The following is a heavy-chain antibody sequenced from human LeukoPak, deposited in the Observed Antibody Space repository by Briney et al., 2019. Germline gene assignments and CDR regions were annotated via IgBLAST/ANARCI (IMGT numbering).Heavy chain of an antibody. Sequence: PSETLSLTCTVSGGSISSGSYYWSWIRQPAGKGLEWIGRIYTSGSTNYNSSLKSRVTISVDTSKNQFSLKLSSVTAADTAVYYCAREEYPRTFDYWGQGTLVTVSS. V-gene: IGHV4-61*02. D-gene: IGHD6-6*01. J-gene: IGHJ4*02. CDR2: IYTSGST. CDR1: GGSISSGSYY. CDR3: AREEYPRTFDY.